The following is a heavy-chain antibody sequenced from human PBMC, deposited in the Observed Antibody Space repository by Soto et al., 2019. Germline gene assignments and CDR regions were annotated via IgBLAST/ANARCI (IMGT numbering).Heavy chain of an antibody. V-gene: IGHV3-23*01. CDR1: GFTFSSYT. J-gene: IGHJ4*02. CDR3: AKGLSGGFRVDY. D-gene: IGHD2-15*01. CDR2: ITATGGST. Sequence: DVQLLESGGGLVQPGGSLRLSCAASGFTFSSYTMSWVRQAPGRGLEWVSSITATGGSTYNAASVKGRFTISRDNSKNTLYMQMNSLRAEDTAVYFCAKGLSGGFRVDYWGQGTLVTVSS.